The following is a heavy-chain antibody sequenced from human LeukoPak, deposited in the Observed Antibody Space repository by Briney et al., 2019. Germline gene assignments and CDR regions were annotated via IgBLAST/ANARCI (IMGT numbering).Heavy chain of an antibody. J-gene: IGHJ5*02. V-gene: IGHV3-30*02. CDR3: AGVEGGDWFDP. CDR1: GFPFSSYG. CDR2: IRYDGSNK. D-gene: IGHD3-16*01. Sequence: GGSLSLSCGASGFPFSSYGMHWVRQAPGKGLEGVAFIRYDGSNKYYADSVKGPFTISKDNSKNTLYLQMNSLRPEDTAVYYCAGVEGGDWFDPWGQGTLVTVSS.